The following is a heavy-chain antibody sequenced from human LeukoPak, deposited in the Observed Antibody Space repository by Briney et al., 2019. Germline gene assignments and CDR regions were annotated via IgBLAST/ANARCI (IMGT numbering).Heavy chain of an antibody. CDR1: GYDFTTYW. J-gene: IGHJ6*03. CDR3: ARHVVSYYYYYMDV. D-gene: IGHD2-21*01. Sequence: GESLKISCKGSGYDFTTYWIGWVRQMPGKGLEWMGVIYPADSDTTYSPSFQGQVTISADKSISTAYLQWSSLKASDTAMYYCARHVVSYYYYYMDVWGKGTTVTVSS. CDR2: IYPADSDT. V-gene: IGHV5-51*01.